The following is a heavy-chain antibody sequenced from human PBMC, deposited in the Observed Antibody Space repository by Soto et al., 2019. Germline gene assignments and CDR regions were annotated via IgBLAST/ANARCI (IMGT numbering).Heavy chain of an antibody. D-gene: IGHD4-17*01. V-gene: IGHV4-34*01. Sequence: QVQLQQWGAGLLKPSETLSLTCAVYGGSFSGYYWSWIRQPPGKGLEWIGEINHSGSTNYNPSLKSRVTISVATSKNQFSLKLSSVTAADTAVYYCASHYGENRAHYYYMDVWGKGTTVTVSS. CDR2: INHSGST. J-gene: IGHJ6*03. CDR1: GGSFSGYY. CDR3: ASHYGENRAHYYYMDV.